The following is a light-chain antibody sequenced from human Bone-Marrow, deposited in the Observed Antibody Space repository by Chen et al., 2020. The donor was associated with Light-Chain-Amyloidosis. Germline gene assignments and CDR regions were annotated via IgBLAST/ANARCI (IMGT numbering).Light chain of an antibody. Sequence: SYELTQPPSVSVSPGQTARITCSGDDLPTKYAYWYQQKPGQAPVLVIHRDTERPSGISERFAGSSSGKTATLTISGVEAEDEAEYHGQSADSSGTYEVIFGGGTKLTVL. CDR2: RDT. CDR3: QSADSSGTYEVI. J-gene: IGLJ2*01. V-gene: IGLV3-25*03. CDR1: DLPTKY.